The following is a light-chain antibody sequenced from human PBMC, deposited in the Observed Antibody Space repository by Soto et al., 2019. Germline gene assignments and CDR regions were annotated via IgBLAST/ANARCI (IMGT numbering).Light chain of an antibody. CDR3: QQLNSYPL. CDR2: AAS. V-gene: IGKV1-9*01. Sequence: DLQLTQSPSFLSASVGDRVTITCRASQGISSYLAWYQQKPGKAPKLLIYAASTLQSGVPSRFSGSGSGKEFTLTISSLQPEDFATYYCQQLNSYPLFGPGTKVDIK. CDR1: QGISSY. J-gene: IGKJ3*01.